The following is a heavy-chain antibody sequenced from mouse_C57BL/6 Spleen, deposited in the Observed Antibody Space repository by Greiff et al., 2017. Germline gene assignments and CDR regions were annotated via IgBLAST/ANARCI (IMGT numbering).Heavy chain of an antibody. J-gene: IGHJ4*01. D-gene: IGHD2-4*01. CDR2: IHPNSGST. CDR3: ARNYDYDSYYAMDY. CDR1: GYTFTSYW. Sequence: QVQLQQPGAELVKPGASVKLSCKASGYTFTSYWMHWVKQRPGQGLEWIGMIHPNSGSTNYNEKFKSKATLTVDKSSSTAYMQLSSLTSEDSAVYYCARNYDYDSYYAMDYWGQGTSVTVSS. V-gene: IGHV1-64*01.